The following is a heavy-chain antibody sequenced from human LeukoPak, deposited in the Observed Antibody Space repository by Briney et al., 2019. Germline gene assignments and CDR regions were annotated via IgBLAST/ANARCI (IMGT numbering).Heavy chain of an antibody. V-gene: IGHV1-46*01. CDR1: GYTFTSYY. Sequence: ASVKVSCKASGYTFTSYYMHWVRQAPGQGLEWMGIINPSGGSTSYAQKFQGRVTMTEDTSTDTAYMELSSLRSEDTAVYYCATVANTAMALNWGRGTLVTVSS. CDR3: ATVANTAMALN. J-gene: IGHJ4*02. CDR2: INPSGGST. D-gene: IGHD5-18*01.